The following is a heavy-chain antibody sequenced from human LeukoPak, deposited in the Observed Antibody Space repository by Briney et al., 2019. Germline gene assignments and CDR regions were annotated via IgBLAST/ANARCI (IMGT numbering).Heavy chain of an antibody. Sequence: PGGSLRLSCAASGFTFSSYSMNWVRQAPGKGLEWVSYISSSSSTIYYADSVKGRFTISRDNAKNSLYLQMNSLRAEDTAVYYCARAGDSSGYYYYYYMDVWGKGTTVTVSS. CDR1: GFTFSSYS. J-gene: IGHJ6*03. CDR3: ARAGDSSGYYYYYYMDV. D-gene: IGHD3-22*01. V-gene: IGHV3-48*04. CDR2: ISSSSSTI.